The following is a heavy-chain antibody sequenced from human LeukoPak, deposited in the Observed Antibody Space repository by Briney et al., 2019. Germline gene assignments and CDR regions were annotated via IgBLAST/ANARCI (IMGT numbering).Heavy chain of an antibody. J-gene: IGHJ4*02. V-gene: IGHV1-18*01. CDR2: ISAYNGNT. CDR3: ARPDEDRGYSYGYNY. D-gene: IGHD5-18*01. Sequence: ASVKVSCKASGYTFTSYGISWARQAPGQGLEWMGWISAYNGNTYYAQKLQGRVTMTTDTSTSTAYMELRSLRSEDTAVYYCARPDEDRGYSYGYNYWGQGTLVTVSS. CDR1: GYTFTSYG.